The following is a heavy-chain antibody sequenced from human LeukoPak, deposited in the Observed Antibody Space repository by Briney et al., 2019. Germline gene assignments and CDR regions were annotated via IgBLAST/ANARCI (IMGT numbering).Heavy chain of an antibody. J-gene: IGHJ6*03. Sequence: AGGSLRLSCAASGFTFSSYGMHWVRQAPGKGLEWVAFIRYDGSNKYYADSVKGRFTISRDNSKNTLYLQMNSLRAEDTAVYYCAKDKGYYYYMDVWGKGTTVTVSS. CDR2: IRYDGSNK. V-gene: IGHV3-30*02. CDR3: AKDKGYYYYMDV. CDR1: GFTFSSYG.